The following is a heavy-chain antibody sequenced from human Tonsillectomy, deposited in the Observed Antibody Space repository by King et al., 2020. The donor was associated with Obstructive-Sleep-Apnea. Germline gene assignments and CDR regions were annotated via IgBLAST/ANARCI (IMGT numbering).Heavy chain of an antibody. J-gene: IGHJ4*02. CDR3: ARGKGQGMSGKSSRIDY. V-gene: IGHV1-8*01. CDR1: GYTFTSYD. D-gene: IGHD3-10*01. CDR2: VNPNSGNT. Sequence: VQLVESGAEVKKPGASVKVSCKASGYTFTSYDINWVRQATGQGLEGMGWVNPNSGNTGYAQKFQGRVTMTSNTSISTAYMELSSLRSEDTAMYYCARGKGQGMSGKSSRIDYWGQGTRVTVSS.